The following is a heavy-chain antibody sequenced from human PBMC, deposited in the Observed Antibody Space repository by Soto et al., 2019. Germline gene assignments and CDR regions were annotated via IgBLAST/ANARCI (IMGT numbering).Heavy chain of an antibody. CDR1: EFTFSSYA. J-gene: IGHJ4*02. Sequence: SLRLSCAASEFTFSSYAMHWVRQAPGKGLEWVAVISYDGSNKYYADSVKGRFTISRDNSKNTLYLQMNSLRAEDTAVYYCARDSKAVLMVYATDFDYWGQGTLVTVSS. CDR3: ARDSKAVLMVYATDFDY. D-gene: IGHD2-8*01. V-gene: IGHV3-30-3*01. CDR2: ISYDGSNK.